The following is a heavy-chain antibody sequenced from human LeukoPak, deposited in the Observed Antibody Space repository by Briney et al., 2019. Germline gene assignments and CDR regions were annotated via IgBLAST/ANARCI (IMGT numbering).Heavy chain of an antibody. CDR3: AGGIVVVVAASGFDP. Sequence: ASVKVSCKASGYTFTGYYMHWVRQAPGQGLEWMGWINPNSGGTNYAQKFQGRVTMTRDTSISTAYMELSRLRSDDTAVYYCAGGIVVVVAASGFDPWGQGTLVTVSS. J-gene: IGHJ5*02. V-gene: IGHV1-2*02. D-gene: IGHD2-15*01. CDR2: INPNSGGT. CDR1: GYTFTGYY.